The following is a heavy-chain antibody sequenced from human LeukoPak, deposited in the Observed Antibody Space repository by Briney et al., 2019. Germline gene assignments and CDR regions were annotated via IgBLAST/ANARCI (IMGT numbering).Heavy chain of an antibody. D-gene: IGHD6-6*01. J-gene: IGHJ5*02. CDR2: IYYSGST. V-gene: IGHV4-30-4*08. CDR3: AREYSSSRWFDP. Sequence: SETLSLTRTVSGGSISSGDYYWSWIRQPPGKGLEWIGYIYYSGSTYYNPSLKSRVTISVDTSKNQFSLKLSSVTAADTAVYYCAREYSSSRWFDPWGQGTLVTVSS. CDR1: GGSISSGDYY.